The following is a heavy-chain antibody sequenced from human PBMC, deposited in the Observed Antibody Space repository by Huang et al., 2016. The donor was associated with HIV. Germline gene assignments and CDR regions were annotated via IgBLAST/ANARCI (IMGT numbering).Heavy chain of an antibody. V-gene: IGHV3-30*18. J-gene: IGHJ5*01. D-gene: IGHD2-8*02. CDR1: GFSFSSYG. Sequence: QVWLVESGGGVVQPGRPLGLSWVGSGFSFSSYGIHWVRQAPGKGLEWVAFSSYDGNGRSYAGSVKGRFSISRQNSKSTVSLQMNSLRVEDSGVYFCAKGSGHFDSWGQGTLVTVSP. CDR2: SSYDGNGR. CDR3: AKGSGHFDS.